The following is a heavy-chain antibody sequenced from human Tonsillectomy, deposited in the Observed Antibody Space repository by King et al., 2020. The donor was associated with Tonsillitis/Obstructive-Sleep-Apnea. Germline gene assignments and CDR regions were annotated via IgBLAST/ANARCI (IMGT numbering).Heavy chain of an antibody. V-gene: IGHV3-9*01. CDR3: AKDNRPIYSYYMDV. CDR1: GFTFDDYA. CDR2: ISWNSGSI. Sequence: VQLVESGGGLVQPGRSLRLSCAASGFTFDDYAMHWVRQAPGKGLEWVSGISWNSGSIGYADSVKGRFTISRDNAKNSLYLQMNSLRAEDTALYYCAKDNRPIYSYYMDVWGKGTTVTVSS. J-gene: IGHJ6*03.